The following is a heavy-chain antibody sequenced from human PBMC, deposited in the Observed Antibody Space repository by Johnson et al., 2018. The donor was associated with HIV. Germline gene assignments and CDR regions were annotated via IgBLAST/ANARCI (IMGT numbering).Heavy chain of an antibody. CDR2: IYSGGST. Sequence: EVQLVESGGGLVQPGGSLRLSCAASGFTVSSNYMSWVRQAPGKGLEWVSVIYSGGSTYYADSVKGRFTISRDNSKNTLYLQMNSLRAEDTAVYYCTKDLYDSWVDVFDTWGQGTMVTVSS. CDR3: TKDLYDSWVDVFDT. D-gene: IGHD5/OR15-5a*01. CDR1: GFTVSSNY. V-gene: IGHV3-66*01. J-gene: IGHJ3*02.